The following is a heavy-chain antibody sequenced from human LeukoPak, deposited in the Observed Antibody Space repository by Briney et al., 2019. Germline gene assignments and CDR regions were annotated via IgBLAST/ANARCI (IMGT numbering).Heavy chain of an antibody. CDR3: AREYRGSYSPLDY. V-gene: IGHV1-2*02. Sequence: GRSLRLSCAASGYTFTGYFMYWVRQAPGQGLEWMGWINPNSGGTNYAQKFQGRVTMTRDASISTAYMDLSRLRSDDTAVYYCAREYRGSYSPLDYWGQGTLVTVSS. D-gene: IGHD1-26*01. CDR2: INPNSGGT. J-gene: IGHJ4*02. CDR1: GYTFTGYF.